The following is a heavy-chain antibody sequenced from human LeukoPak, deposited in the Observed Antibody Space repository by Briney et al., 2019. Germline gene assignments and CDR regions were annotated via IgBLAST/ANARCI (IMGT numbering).Heavy chain of an antibody. CDR1: GGSFSGYY. J-gene: IGHJ5*02. CDR2: INHSGST. V-gene: IGHV4-34*01. CDR3: ARERPELELHVFDP. D-gene: IGHD1-7*01. Sequence: PSETLSLTCAVYGGSFSGYYWSWIRQPPGKGLEWIGEINHSGSTNYNPSLKSRVTISVDKSKNQFSLKLSSVTAADTAVYYCARERPELELHVFDPWGQGTLVTVSS.